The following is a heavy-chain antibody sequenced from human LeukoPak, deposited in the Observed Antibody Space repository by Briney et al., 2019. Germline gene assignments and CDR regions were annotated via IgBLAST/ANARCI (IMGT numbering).Heavy chain of an antibody. CDR1: GFTFSSYS. CDR3: HGYSSGWLIDYFDY. Sequence: KPGGSLRLSCAASGFTFSSYSMNWVRQAPGKGLEWVSSISSSSSYIYYADSVKGRFTISRDNAKNSLYLQMNSLRAEDTAVYYCHGYSSGWLIDYFDYWGQGALVTVSS. J-gene: IGHJ4*02. CDR2: ISSSSSYI. D-gene: IGHD6-19*01. V-gene: IGHV3-21*04.